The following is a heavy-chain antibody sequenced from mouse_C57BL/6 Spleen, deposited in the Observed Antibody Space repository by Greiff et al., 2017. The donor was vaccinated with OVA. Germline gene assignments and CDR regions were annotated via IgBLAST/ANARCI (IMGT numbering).Heavy chain of an antibody. D-gene: IGHD1-1*01. CDR2: IDPSDSYT. V-gene: IGHV1-50*01. CDR3: SRRDYGSSYPDD. J-gene: IGHJ2*01. Sequence: QVQLQQPGAELVKPGASVKLSCKASGYTFTSYWMQWVKQRPGQGLEWIGEIDPSDSYTNYNQKFQGTATLTVDTSSSTACMQLSSLTSEDSAVYYWSRRDYGSSYPDDWGQGTTRTVAS. CDR1: GYTFTSYW.